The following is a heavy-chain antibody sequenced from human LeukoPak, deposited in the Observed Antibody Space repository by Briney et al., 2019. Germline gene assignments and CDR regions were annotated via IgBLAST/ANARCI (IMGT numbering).Heavy chain of an antibody. V-gene: IGHV1-69*04. CDR2: IIPILGIA. J-gene: IGHJ4*02. CDR3: ARAFQGSGGMDV. CDR1: GGTFSSYA. D-gene: IGHD3-10*01. Sequence: PKASVKVSCKASGGTFSSYAISWVRQAPGQGLEWMGRIIPILGIANYAQKFQGRVTTTADKSTSTAYMELSSLRSEDTAVYYCARAFQGSGGMDVWGQGTLVTVSS.